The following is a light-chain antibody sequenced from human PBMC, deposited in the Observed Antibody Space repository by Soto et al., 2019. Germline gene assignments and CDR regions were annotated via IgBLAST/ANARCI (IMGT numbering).Light chain of an antibody. J-gene: IGKJ1*01. V-gene: IGKV3-20*01. CDR2: GAS. Sequence: ETVLTQSPGTLSLSPGERATLSCRASQDIRSNYLAWYRQTPVQAPRLLIYGASKRASGIADRFSGSGSGTDFTLIISRLEPEDFALYYCQQYDSSPWTFGQGTKVEIK. CDR3: QQYDSSPWT. CDR1: QDIRSNY.